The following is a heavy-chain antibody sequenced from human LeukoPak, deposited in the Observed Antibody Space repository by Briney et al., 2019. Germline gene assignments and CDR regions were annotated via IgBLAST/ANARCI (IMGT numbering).Heavy chain of an antibody. CDR1: GDTFTSYG. Sequence: ASVKVSCKASGDTFTSYGISWVRQAPGQGLEWMGWISAYNGNTNYAQKLQGRVTMTTDTSTSTAYMELRSLRSDDTAVYYCARVHTGDDFWSGYFAPENWFDPWGQGTLVTVSS. J-gene: IGHJ5*02. CDR2: ISAYNGNT. V-gene: IGHV1-18*01. CDR3: ARVHTGDDFWSGYFAPENWFDP. D-gene: IGHD3-3*01.